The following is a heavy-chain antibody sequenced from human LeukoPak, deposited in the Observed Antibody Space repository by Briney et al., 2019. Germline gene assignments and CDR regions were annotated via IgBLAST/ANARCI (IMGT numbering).Heavy chain of an antibody. V-gene: IGHV3-23*01. J-gene: IGHJ4*02. CDR3: AKAITMIVVLRSYFDY. CDR1: GFTLSSYA. CDR2: ISGSGGST. D-gene: IGHD3-22*01. Sequence: PGGSLRLSCAASGFTLSSYAMSWVRQAPGKGLEWVSAISGSGGSTYYADSVKGRFTISRDNSKNTLYLQVNSLRAEDTAVYYCAKAITMIVVLRSYFDYWGQGTLVTVSS.